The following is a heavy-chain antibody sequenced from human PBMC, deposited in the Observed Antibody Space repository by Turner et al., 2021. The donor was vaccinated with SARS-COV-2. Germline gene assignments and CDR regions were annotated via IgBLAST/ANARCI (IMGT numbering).Heavy chain of an antibody. J-gene: IGHJ5*02. V-gene: IGHV1-8*01. CDR3: ARAAQLTVWFDP. D-gene: IGHD3-9*01. CDR1: GYTFMSYD. Sequence: QVQLVQPGAELRKPGASVKFPAKASGYTFMSYDINWVRQATGQGLEWMGWMNPNSGNTGYAQKFQGRVTMTRNTSISTAYMELSSLRSEDTAVYYCARAAQLTVWFDPWGQGTLVTVSS. CDR2: MNPNSGNT.